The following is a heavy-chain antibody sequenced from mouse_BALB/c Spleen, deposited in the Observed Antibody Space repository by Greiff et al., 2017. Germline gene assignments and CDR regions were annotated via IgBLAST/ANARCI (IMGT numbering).Heavy chain of an antibody. Sequence: VQLQQSGAELVRPGASVKLSCTASGFNINDYYMHWVKQRPEQGLEWIGWIDPENGDTEYAPKFQGKATMTADTSSNTAYLQLSSLTSEDTAVYYCNAAGRWGFDYWGQGTLVTVSA. J-gene: IGHJ3*01. CDR2: IDPENGDT. CDR1: GFNINDYY. D-gene: IGHD1-1*02. V-gene: IGHV14-4*02. CDR3: NAAGRWGFDY.